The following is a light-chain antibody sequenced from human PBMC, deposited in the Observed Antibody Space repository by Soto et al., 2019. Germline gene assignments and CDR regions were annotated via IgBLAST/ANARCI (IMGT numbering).Light chain of an antibody. Sequence: EIVLTQSPGTLSLSPGERATLSCRANQSVNNAYLAWYQQKPGQAPRLLIYDASKRATGIPDRFSGSGSGTDFTLTISRLEPEDFAVYYCQQYGTSVLTFGGGTKVEIK. CDR3: QQYGTSVLT. V-gene: IGKV3-20*01. CDR2: DAS. J-gene: IGKJ4*01. CDR1: QSVNNAY.